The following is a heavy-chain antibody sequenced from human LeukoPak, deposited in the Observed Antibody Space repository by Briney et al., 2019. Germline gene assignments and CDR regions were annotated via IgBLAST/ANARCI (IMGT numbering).Heavy chain of an antibody. CDR3: AGRGSGSYYSPAPDAFDI. Sequence: GGPLRLSCAASGFTFSSYSMNWVRQAPGKGLEWVSYISSSSSTIYYADSVKGRFTISRDNAKNSLYLQMNSLRAEDTAVYYCAGRGSGSYYSPAPDAFDIWGQGTMVTVSS. D-gene: IGHD3-10*01. CDR1: GFTFSSYS. J-gene: IGHJ3*02. V-gene: IGHV3-48*01. CDR2: ISSSSSTI.